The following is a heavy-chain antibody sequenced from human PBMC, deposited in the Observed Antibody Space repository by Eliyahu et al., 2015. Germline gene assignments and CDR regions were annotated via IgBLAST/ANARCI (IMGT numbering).Heavy chain of an antibody. Sequence: QITLKESGPTLVKPTQTLSLTCTISGFSLSTTDVGVAWIRQPPGKALECLGIIYWDDDKRYSPSLESRLTITKDTSKNQVVLTMTNMDPVDTATYYCAHVPFRLQGLYFDYWGQGILVPVSS. D-gene: IGHD4-11*01. V-gene: IGHV2-5*02. J-gene: IGHJ4*02. CDR3: AHVPFRLQGLYFDY. CDR1: GFSLSTTDVG. CDR2: IYWDDDK.